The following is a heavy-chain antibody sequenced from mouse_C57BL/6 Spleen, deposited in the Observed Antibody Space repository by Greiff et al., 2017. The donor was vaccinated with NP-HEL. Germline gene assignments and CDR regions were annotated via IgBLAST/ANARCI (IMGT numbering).Heavy chain of an antibody. Sequence: VQLQQSGAELVKPGASVKMSCKASGYTFTSYWITWVKQRPGQGLEWIGDIYPGSGSTNYNEKFKSKATLTVDTSSSTAYMQLSSLTSEDSAVYYCARSGLNYGSSHFAYWGQRTLVTVSA. CDR1: GYTFTSYW. V-gene: IGHV1-55*01. CDR2: IYPGSGST. CDR3: ARSGLNYGSSHFAY. J-gene: IGHJ3*01. D-gene: IGHD1-1*01.